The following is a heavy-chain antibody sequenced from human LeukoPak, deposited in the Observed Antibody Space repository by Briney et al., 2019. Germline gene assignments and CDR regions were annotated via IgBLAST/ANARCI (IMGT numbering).Heavy chain of an antibody. D-gene: IGHD3-22*01. Sequence: SETLSLTCAVYGGSFSGYYWSWIRQPPGKGLEWFGEINHSRSSNYNPSLQRRVIISADTSKNQFSLKLSSVTAADTAVYYCARRVHYYDSSGYYRPGYYFDYWGQGTLVTVSS. CDR1: GGSFSGYY. J-gene: IGHJ4*02. CDR3: ARRVHYYDSSGYYRPGYYFDY. CDR2: INHSRSS. V-gene: IGHV4-34*01.